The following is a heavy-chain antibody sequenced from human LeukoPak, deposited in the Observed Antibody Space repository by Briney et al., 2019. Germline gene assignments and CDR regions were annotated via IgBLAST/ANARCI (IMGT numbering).Heavy chain of an antibody. CDR1: GGSISSGGYY. CDR3: ARVAGGYNYGAGYYYYYMDV. D-gene: IGHD5-24*01. V-gene: IGHV4-31*03. J-gene: IGHJ6*03. CDR2: IYYSGST. Sequence: SETLSLTCTVSGGSISSGGYYWSWIRQHPGKGLEWIGYIYYSGSTYYNPSLKGRVTISVDTSKNQFSLKLSSVTAADTAVYYCARVAGGYNYGAGYYYYYMDVWAKGPRSPSP.